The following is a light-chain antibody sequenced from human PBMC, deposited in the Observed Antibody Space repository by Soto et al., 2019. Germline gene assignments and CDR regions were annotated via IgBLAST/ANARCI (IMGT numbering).Light chain of an antibody. Sequence: QSALTQPASVSGSPGQSITISCTGTSSDVGGYNYVSWYQQHPGKAPKLMIYEVSNRASGISNRFSGSKSGNTASLTISGLQAEDEADYYCHSFTSSGTLWVLGGRTQLTVL. J-gene: IGLJ3*02. CDR2: EVS. CDR1: SSDVGGYNY. CDR3: HSFTSSGTLWV. V-gene: IGLV2-14*03.